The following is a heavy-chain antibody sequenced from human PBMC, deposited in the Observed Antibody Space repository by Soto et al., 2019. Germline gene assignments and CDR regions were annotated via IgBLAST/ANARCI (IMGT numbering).Heavy chain of an antibody. CDR2: IYYSGST. CDR3: ARGGGYSNPYNFDY. V-gene: IGHV4-59*01. CDR1: GGSISTYY. D-gene: IGHD5-18*01. Sequence: SETLSLTCTVSGGSISTYYWTWIRQPPGKGLEWIGYIYYSGSTNYNPSLKSRVTISEDTSKKQFSLKLNSVTAADTAVYYCARGGGYSNPYNFDYWGQGTLVTVSS. J-gene: IGHJ4*02.